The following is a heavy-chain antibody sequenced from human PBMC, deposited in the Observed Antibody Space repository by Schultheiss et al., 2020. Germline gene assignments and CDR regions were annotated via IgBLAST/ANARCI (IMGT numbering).Heavy chain of an antibody. Sequence: SETLSLTCTVSGGSFSGSTYSWGWIRQPPGKGLEWIGEIIHSGSTYYNPSLKSRVSISRDTSKNQFSLKLSSVTAADTAVYYCARQSDSSGPDFDYWGQGTLVTVSS. CDR2: IIHSGST. CDR1: GGSFSGSTYS. CDR3: ARQSDSSGPDFDY. V-gene: IGHV4-39*01. D-gene: IGHD3-22*01. J-gene: IGHJ4*02.